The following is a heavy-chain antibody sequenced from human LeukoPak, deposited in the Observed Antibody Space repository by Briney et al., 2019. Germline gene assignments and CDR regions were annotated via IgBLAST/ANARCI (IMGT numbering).Heavy chain of an antibody. J-gene: IGHJ4*02. CDR2: IYYSGST. CDR3: AREGGYGSGFLAY. CDR1: GDSISSYY. Sequence: SETLSLTCTVSGDSISSYYWSWIRQPPGKGLEWIGYIYYSGSTTYNPSLKSRVTISVDTSKNQFSLRLSSVTAADTAVYYCAREGGYGSGFLAYWGQGALVTVSS. V-gene: IGHV4-59*01. D-gene: IGHD3-10*01.